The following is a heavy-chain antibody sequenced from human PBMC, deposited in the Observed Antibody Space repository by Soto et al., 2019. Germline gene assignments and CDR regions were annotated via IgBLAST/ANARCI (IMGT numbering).Heavy chain of an antibody. Sequence: SVKVSCKASGGTFSSYAISWVRQAPGQGLEWMGRIIPILGIANYAQKFQGRVTITADKSTSTAYMELSSLRSEDTAVYYCAIKGGCSSTSCSSFDYWGQGTLVTVSS. D-gene: IGHD2-2*01. V-gene: IGHV1-69*04. J-gene: IGHJ4*02. CDR3: AIKGGCSSTSCSSFDY. CDR2: IIPILGIA. CDR1: GGTFSSYA.